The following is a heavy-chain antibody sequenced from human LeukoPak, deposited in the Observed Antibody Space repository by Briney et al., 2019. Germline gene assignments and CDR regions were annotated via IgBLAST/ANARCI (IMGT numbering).Heavy chain of an antibody. J-gene: IGHJ4*02. CDR3: ARGIWSSHNKDYYFDY. V-gene: IGHV1-3*01. CDR1: GYTFTNYA. D-gene: IGHD2-21*01. CDR2: INAGNGKT. Sequence: GASVKVSCKASGYTFTNYAMNWVRQAPGQRLEWMGWINAGNGKTKSSQRFQDRVIITRDTSASTAYMELNSLRSEDTAVYYCARGIWSSHNKDYYFDYWGQGSLVTVSS.